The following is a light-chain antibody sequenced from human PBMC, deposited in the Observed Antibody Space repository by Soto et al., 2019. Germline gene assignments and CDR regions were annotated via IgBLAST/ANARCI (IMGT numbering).Light chain of an antibody. CDR1: QSISSW. V-gene: IGKV1-5*03. J-gene: IGKJ3*01. CDR2: KAS. CDR3: QQYNSYWGFT. Sequence: DIQMTQSPSTLSASVGDRVTITCRASQSISSWLAWYQQKPGKAPKLLIYKASSLESGVPSRFSGSGSGTEFTLTISSLQPDDFATYYCQQYNSYWGFTFGPGNKVDIK.